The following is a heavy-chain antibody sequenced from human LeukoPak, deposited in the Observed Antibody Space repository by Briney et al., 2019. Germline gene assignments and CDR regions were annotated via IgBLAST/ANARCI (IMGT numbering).Heavy chain of an antibody. Sequence: VASVKVSCKASGYTFTSYGISWVRQAPGQGLEWLGWISVYNVNTKYAKKFQGRVTMTRDTSTTTVYMELTGLTAADTATYYCARDEIFGVGTHFDFWGQGTPVIVSS. CDR1: GYTFTSYG. V-gene: IGHV1-18*01. J-gene: IGHJ4*02. CDR2: ISVYNVNT. CDR3: ARDEIFGVGTHFDF. D-gene: IGHD3-3*01.